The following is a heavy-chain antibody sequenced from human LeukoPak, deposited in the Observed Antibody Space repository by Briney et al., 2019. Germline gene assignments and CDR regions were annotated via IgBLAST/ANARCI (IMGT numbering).Heavy chain of an antibody. Sequence: GGSLRLSCAASGFTVSSNYMSWVRQAPGKGLEWVSYISSSGSTIYYADSVKGRFTISRDNAKNSLYLQMNSLRAEDTAVYYCARDAYYDILKDWGQGTLVTVSS. V-gene: IGHV3-11*04. D-gene: IGHD3-9*01. J-gene: IGHJ4*02. CDR3: ARDAYYDILKD. CDR1: GFTVSSNY. CDR2: ISSSGSTI.